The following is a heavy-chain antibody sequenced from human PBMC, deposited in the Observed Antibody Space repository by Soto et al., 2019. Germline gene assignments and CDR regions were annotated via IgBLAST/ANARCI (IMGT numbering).Heavy chain of an antibody. J-gene: IGHJ5*02. Sequence: QVQLVESGGGVVQPGRSLRLSCAASGFTFSSYGMHWVRQAPGKGLEWVAVIWYDGGNKYYADSVKGRFTISRDNSKNTLYLRMNSLRAEDTAVYYCARDHWFGKLQSFDPWGQGTLVTVSS. CDR3: ARDHWFGKLQSFDP. CDR2: IWYDGGNK. D-gene: IGHD3-10*01. V-gene: IGHV3-33*01. CDR1: GFTFSSYG.